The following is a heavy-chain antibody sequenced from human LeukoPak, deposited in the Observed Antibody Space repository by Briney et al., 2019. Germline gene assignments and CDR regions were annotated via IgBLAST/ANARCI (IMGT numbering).Heavy chain of an antibody. CDR1: GYTFTSYG. V-gene: IGHV1-18*01. CDR2: ISAYNGNT. Sequence: GASVKVSCKASGYTFTSYGISWVRQAPGQGLEWMGWISAYNGNTNDAQKLQGRVTMTTDTSTSTAYMELRSLRSDDTAVYYCARMRYYYGSGRGIYYYYGMDVWGQGTTVTVSS. J-gene: IGHJ6*02. D-gene: IGHD3-10*01. CDR3: ARMRYYYGSGRGIYYYYGMDV.